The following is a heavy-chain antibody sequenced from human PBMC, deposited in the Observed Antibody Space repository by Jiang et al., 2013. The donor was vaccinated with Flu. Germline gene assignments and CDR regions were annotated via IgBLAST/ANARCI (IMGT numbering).Heavy chain of an antibody. Sequence: ISCKVSGYRFSNYWIGWVRQMPGKGPEWMGIIYPGDSDTRYSPSFQGQVTISADESMSTAYLHWSSLKASDTAIYYCARNSGDYWNYFDYWGQGTLVTVSS. CDR3: ARNSGDYWNYFDY. J-gene: IGHJ4*02. V-gene: IGHV5-51*01. CDR2: IYPGDSDT. CDR1: GYRFSNYW. D-gene: IGHD1-26*01.